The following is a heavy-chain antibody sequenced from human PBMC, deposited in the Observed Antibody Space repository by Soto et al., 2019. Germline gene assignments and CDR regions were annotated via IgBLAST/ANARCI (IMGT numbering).Heavy chain of an antibody. V-gene: IGHV3-30*18. D-gene: IGHD2-2*01. Sequence: GGSLRLSCAASGFTISSYDMHWVRQAPGKGLEWVAITSYDGSNKDYADSVKGRFIISRDNSKNTLYLQVNSLRAEDTAVYYCAKDTEYGDIVLVPAASPYFDYWGQGTLVTVSS. J-gene: IGHJ4*02. CDR2: TSYDGSNK. CDR1: GFTISSYD. CDR3: AKDTEYGDIVLVPAASPYFDY.